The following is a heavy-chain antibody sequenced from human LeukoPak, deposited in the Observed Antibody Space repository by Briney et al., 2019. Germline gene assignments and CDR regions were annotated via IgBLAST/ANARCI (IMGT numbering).Heavy chain of an antibody. CDR2: ISSSSSYI. D-gene: IGHD3-22*01. CDR1: GFTFSSYS. J-gene: IGHJ4*02. V-gene: IGHV3-21*01. Sequence: GGSLRLSCAASGFTFSSYSMNWVRRAPGKGLEWVSSISSSSSYIYYADSVKGRFTISRDNAKNSLYLQMNSLRAEDTAVYYCARDPDSSGYCDYWGQGTLVTVSS. CDR3: ARDPDSSGYCDY.